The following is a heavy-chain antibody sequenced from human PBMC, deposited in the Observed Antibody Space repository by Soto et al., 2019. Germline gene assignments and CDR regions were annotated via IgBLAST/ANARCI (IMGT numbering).Heavy chain of an antibody. CDR3: ARRPRYYYDSSGYYQYYFDY. CDR1: GGSISSYY. Sequence: SETLSLTCTVSGGSISSYYWSWIRQPPGKGLEWIGYIYHSGSTYYNPSLKSRVTISVDTSKNQFSLKLSSVTAADTAVYYCARRPRYYYDSSGYYQYYFDYWGQGTLVTVSS. J-gene: IGHJ4*02. D-gene: IGHD3-22*01. V-gene: IGHV4-59*04. CDR2: IYHSGST.